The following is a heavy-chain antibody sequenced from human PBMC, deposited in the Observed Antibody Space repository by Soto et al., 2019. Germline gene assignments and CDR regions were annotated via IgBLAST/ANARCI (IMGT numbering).Heavy chain of an antibody. V-gene: IGHV3-48*02. CDR1: GFTSSSYS. D-gene: IGHD2-15*01. CDR3: AKETLGYCSSGSCRIDY. J-gene: IGHJ4*02. CDR2: ISSSSGTI. Sequence: TGGSLRLSCAASGFTSSSYSMNWVRQAPGKGLEWVSYISSSSGTIYYADSVQGRFTISRDNAKNSLYLQMNSLRDEDTAVYYCAKETLGYCSSGSCRIDYWGQGT.